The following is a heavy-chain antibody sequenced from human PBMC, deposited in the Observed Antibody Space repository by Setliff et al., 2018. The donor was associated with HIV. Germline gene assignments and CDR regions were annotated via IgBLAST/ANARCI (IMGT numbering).Heavy chain of an antibody. CDR1: GNSFTRHW. D-gene: IGHD3-10*01. Sequence: GESLKISCKGSGNSFTRHWIGWVRQMPGKGLEWMGIIYPDDSDTRYSPSFQGQVTISVDKSITSAFLQLRRVKVSDTGLYFCARSRVGSSDAFDVWGQGTLVTVSS. J-gene: IGHJ3*01. V-gene: IGHV5-51*01. CDR2: IYPDDSDT. CDR3: ARSRVGSSDAFDV.